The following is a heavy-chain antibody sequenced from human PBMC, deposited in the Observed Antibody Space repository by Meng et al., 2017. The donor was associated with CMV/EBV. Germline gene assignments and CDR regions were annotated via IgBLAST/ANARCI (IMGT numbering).Heavy chain of an antibody. CDR1: GFTFSSNS. Sequence: GGSLRLSCAASGFTFSSNSMNWVRQAPGQGLEWVSSISSSSSYIYYADSVKGRFTISRDNAKNSLYLQMNSLRAEDTAVYYCARAIGVVIKIERLSIYYFDYWGQGTLVTVSS. CDR2: ISSSSSYI. V-gene: IGHV3-21*01. CDR3: ARAIGVVIKIERLSIYYFDY. D-gene: IGHD3-3*01. J-gene: IGHJ4*02.